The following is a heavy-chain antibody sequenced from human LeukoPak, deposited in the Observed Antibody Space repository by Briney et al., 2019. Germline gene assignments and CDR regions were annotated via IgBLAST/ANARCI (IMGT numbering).Heavy chain of an antibody. V-gene: IGHV4-39*01. Sequence: SETLSLTCTVSGGSISSSSYYWGWIRQPPGKGLEWIGSIYYSGSTYYNPSLKSRVTISVDTSKNQFSLKLSFVTAADTAVYYCAIYDFWSGYYMDVWGKGTTVTVSS. CDR1: GGSISSSSYY. CDR2: IYYSGST. J-gene: IGHJ6*03. CDR3: AIYDFWSGYYMDV. D-gene: IGHD3-3*01.